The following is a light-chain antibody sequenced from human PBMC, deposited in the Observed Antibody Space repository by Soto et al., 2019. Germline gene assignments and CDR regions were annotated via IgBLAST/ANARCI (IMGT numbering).Light chain of an antibody. CDR2: EVS. J-gene: IGLJ1*01. CDR1: TTDVGSYNL. V-gene: IGLV2-23*02. Sequence: QSALTQPASVSGSPGQSITISCTGTTTDVGSYNLVSWYQQHPGRAPKLMIYEVSRRPSGVSNRFSGSKSGNTASLTISGLQAEDEADYYCYSWAGSNTFYFFGTGTKVTVL. CDR3: YSWAGSNTFYF.